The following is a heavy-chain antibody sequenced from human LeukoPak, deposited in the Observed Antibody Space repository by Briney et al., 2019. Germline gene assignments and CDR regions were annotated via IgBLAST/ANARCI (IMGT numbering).Heavy chain of an antibody. CDR2: IDHSGST. V-gene: IGHV4-34*01. Sequence: SETLSLTCAVYGGSFSGYYWSWIRQPPGKGLEWIGEIDHSGSTNYNLSLKSRVTISVDTSKNQFSLKLSSVTAADTAVYYCARRPRNPKLGAFDIWGQGTMVTVSS. D-gene: IGHD1-14*01. CDR1: GGSFSGYY. J-gene: IGHJ3*02. CDR3: ARRPRNPKLGAFDI.